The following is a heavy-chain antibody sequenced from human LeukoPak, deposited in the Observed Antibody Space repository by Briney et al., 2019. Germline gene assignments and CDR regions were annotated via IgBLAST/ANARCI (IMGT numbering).Heavy chain of an antibody. V-gene: IGHV3-21*01. CDR2: ISSSSSYI. CDR1: GFTFSSYS. J-gene: IGHJ5*02. CDR3: ARDGGGSQQSNWFDP. Sequence: GGSLRLSCAASGFTFSSYSMNWVRQAPGKGLEWVSSISSSSSYIYYADSVKGRFTISRDNAKNSLYLQMNSLRAEDTAVYYCARDGGGSQQSNWFDPWGQGTLVTVSS. D-gene: IGHD1-26*01.